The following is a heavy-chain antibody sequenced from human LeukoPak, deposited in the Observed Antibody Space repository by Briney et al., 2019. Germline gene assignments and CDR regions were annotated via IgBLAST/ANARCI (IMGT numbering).Heavy chain of an antibody. CDR2: IYPGDSDT. V-gene: IGHV5-51*01. D-gene: IGHD5-12*01. J-gene: IGHJ4*02. Sequence: PGESLKISCKGSGYSFTSYWIGWVRQMPGKGLEWMGIIYPGDSDTRYSPSFQGQVTISADKSISTAYLQWSSLKASDTAMYYCARRKDIVATIREYYFDYWGQGTLVTVSS. CDR1: GYSFTSYW. CDR3: ARRKDIVATIREYYFDY.